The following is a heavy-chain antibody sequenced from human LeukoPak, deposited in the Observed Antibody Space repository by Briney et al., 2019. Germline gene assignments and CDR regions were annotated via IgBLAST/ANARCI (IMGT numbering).Heavy chain of an antibody. CDR2: INQSGDT. V-gene: IGHV4-34*01. J-gene: IGHJ4*02. CDR3: ARSLSPYYDVTSAYWVWFY. D-gene: IGHD3-3*01. Sequence: SETLSLTCGVSGESFSGYYWSWLRQPPGKGLEWIGEINQSGDTNFNPSFERRVTMSVDASKKQFSLKVKSVTAADGAVYYCARSLSPYYDVTSAYWVWFYWGQGTLVIMSS. CDR1: GESFSGYY.